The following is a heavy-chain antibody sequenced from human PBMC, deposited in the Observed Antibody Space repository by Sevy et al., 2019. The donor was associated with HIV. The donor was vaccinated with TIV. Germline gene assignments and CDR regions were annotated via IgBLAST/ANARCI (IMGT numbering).Heavy chain of an antibody. J-gene: IGHJ4*02. CDR1: GFTFSNYA. V-gene: IGHV3-23*01. CDR2: LNGDRT. Sequence: GGSLRLSCAASGFTFSNYAMSWVRQAPGKGLEWVAALNGDRTYYAGSVKGRFTISRDNPKNTVYLQVNSLRVEDTALYYCVKEETAPYFDCWGQGTLVTVSS. CDR3: VKEETAPYFDC. D-gene: IGHD2-21*02.